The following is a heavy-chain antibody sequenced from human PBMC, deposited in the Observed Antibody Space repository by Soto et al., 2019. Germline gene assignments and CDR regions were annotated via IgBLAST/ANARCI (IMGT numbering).Heavy chain of an antibody. CDR3: ARGGVATIFGDS. CDR2: IDSSSKTI. Sequence: GGSLRLSCAASGFTFSRYSMNWVRQAPGKGLEWLSYIDSSSKTIYYADSVKGRFIISRDNAKNSLYLQMNSLRDEDTAVYYCARGGVATIFGDSWGQGTLVTVSS. J-gene: IGHJ4*02. D-gene: IGHD5-12*01. V-gene: IGHV3-48*02. CDR1: GFTFSRYS.